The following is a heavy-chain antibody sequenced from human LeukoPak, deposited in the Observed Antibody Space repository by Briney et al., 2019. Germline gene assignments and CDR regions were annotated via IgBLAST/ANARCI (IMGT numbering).Heavy chain of an antibody. V-gene: IGHV4-59*06. D-gene: IGHD3-22*01. CDR1: GGSISSHY. Sequence: SETLSLTCTVSGGSISSHYWSWIRQPPGKGLEWIGYIYYSGSTYYNPSLKSRVTISVDTSKNQFSLKLSSVTAADTAVYYCARDDSSGSTWGQGTLVTVSS. CDR2: IYYSGST. CDR3: ARDDSSGST. J-gene: IGHJ5*02.